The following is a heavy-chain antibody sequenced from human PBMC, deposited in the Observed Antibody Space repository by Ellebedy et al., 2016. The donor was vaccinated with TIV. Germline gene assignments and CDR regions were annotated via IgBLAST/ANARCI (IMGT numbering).Heavy chain of an antibody. Sequence: AASVKVSCNASSYTFTDYGISWLRQAPGQGLEWLGSICAYNGATKYAQIFQGRVTMTTDTSTNTAYMDLRSLRSDDTAVYYGARDRSIIVTLVDAGGDWFDPWGQGTLVTVSS. V-gene: IGHV1-18*04. J-gene: IGHJ5*02. CDR2: ICAYNGAT. CDR1: SYTFTDYG. CDR3: ARDRSIIVTLVDAGGDWFDP. D-gene: IGHD3-22*01.